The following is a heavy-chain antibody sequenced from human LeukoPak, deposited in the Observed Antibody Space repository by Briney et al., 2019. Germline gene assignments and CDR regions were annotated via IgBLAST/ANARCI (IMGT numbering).Heavy chain of an antibody. Sequence: GGSLRLSCAASGFTASSNYMSWVRQAPGKGLEWVSVIYSGGSTYYADSVKGRFTISRDNSKNTLYLQMNSLRAEDTAVYYCARDVWFSSNFDYWGQGTLVTVSS. D-gene: IGHD3-10*01. CDR3: ARDVWFSSNFDY. CDR2: IYSGGST. CDR1: GFTASSNY. J-gene: IGHJ4*02. V-gene: IGHV3-66*02.